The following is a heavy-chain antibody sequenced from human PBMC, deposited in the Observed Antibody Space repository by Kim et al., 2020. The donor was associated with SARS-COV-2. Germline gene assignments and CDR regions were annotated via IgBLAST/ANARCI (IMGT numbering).Heavy chain of an antibody. D-gene: IGHD3-16*02. V-gene: IGHV4-34*01. Sequence: SETLSLTCAVYGGSFSGYYWSWIRQPPGKGLEWIGEINHSGSTNYNPSLKSRVTISVDTSKNQFSLKLSSVTAADTAVYYCARVIFTFGGVIVAVRWFDPWGQGTLVTVSS. CDR1: GGSFSGYY. CDR3: ARVIFTFGGVIVAVRWFDP. J-gene: IGHJ5*02. CDR2: INHSGST.